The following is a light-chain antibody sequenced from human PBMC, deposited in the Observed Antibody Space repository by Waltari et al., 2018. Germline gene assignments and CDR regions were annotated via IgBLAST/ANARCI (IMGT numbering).Light chain of an antibody. CDR2: DAS. J-gene: IGKJ4*01. V-gene: IGKV3-11*01. Sequence: EVVLTQSPVTPSLFPGGGATLSCRASQSVGIYVAWYQLQPGQAPRLRIYDASNRATVIPARFSGSGSGTDFTLTISSLEPEDFAVYYCQQRSNWPLPFGGGTKVDIK. CDR1: QSVGIY. CDR3: QQRSNWPLP.